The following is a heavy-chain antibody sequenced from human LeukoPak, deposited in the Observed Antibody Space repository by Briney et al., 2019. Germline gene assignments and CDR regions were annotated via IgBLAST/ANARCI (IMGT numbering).Heavy chain of an antibody. V-gene: IGHV4-34*01. Sequence: PSETLSLTCAVYGGSFSGYYWSWIRQPPGKGLEWIGEINHSGSTNYNPSLKGRVTISVDTSKNQFSLKLSSVTAADTAVYYCASYYAIDAFDIWGQGTMVTVSS. D-gene: IGHD3-10*01. CDR1: GGSFSGYY. J-gene: IGHJ3*02. CDR2: INHSGST. CDR3: ASYYAIDAFDI.